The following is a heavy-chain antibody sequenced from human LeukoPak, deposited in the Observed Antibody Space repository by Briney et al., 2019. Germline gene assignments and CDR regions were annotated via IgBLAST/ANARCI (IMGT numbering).Heavy chain of an antibody. CDR3: ARGHRGYSYGYDY. CDR2: IYYSGST. CDR1: GGSISSGDYY. D-gene: IGHD5-18*01. J-gene: IGHJ4*02. V-gene: IGHV4-30-4*01. Sequence: SETLSLTCTVSGGSISSGDYYWSWIRQPPGKGLEWIGYIYYSGSTYYNPSLKSRVTISVDTSKNQFSLKLSSVTAADTAVYYCARGHRGYSYGYDYWGQGTLDTVSS.